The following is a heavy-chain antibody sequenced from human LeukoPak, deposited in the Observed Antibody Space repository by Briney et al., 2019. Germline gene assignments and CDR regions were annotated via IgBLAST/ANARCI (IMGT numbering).Heavy chain of an antibody. Sequence: PGGSLRLSCAASGFTFSSYSMNWVRQAPGKGLEWVSSISSSSSYIYYADSVKGRFTISRDNAKNSLYLQMNSLRAEDTAVYYCARGPHFRSVIGPFDYWGQGTLVTVSS. CDR1: GFTFSSYS. J-gene: IGHJ4*02. CDR2: ISSSSSYI. D-gene: IGHD3-22*01. CDR3: ARGPHFRSVIGPFDY. V-gene: IGHV3-21*01.